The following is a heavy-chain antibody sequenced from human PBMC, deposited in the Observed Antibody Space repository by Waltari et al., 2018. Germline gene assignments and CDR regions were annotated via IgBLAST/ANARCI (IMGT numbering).Heavy chain of an antibody. CDR3: VRDRVPTIFGVDRMGWFDP. CDR1: GGSISSYY. V-gene: IGHV4-4*07. CDR2: IYTSGST. D-gene: IGHD3-3*01. Sequence: QVQLQESGPGLVKPSETLSLTCTVSGGSISSYYWSWIRQPAGKGLEWIGRIYTSGSTHYHPSLKRRVTMSVDTSKNQFSLKLSSVTAADTAVYYCVRDRVPTIFGVDRMGWFDPWGQGTLVTVSS. J-gene: IGHJ5*02.